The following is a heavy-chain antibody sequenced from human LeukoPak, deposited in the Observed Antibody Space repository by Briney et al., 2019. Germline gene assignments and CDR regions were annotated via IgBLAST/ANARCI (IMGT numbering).Heavy chain of an antibody. D-gene: IGHD2-2*01. CDR2: INAGNGNI. V-gene: IGHV1-3*01. CDR1: GYTFSTYI. J-gene: IGHJ6*02. Sequence: AIVKVSCKASGYTFSTYIVHWVRQAPGQGLEWMGWINAGNGNIKYSQKLQGRVTITGDTSASTAYMELSSLRSEDTAVYYCARGYCSSTSCYMDVWGQGTTVT. CDR3: ARGYCSSTSCYMDV.